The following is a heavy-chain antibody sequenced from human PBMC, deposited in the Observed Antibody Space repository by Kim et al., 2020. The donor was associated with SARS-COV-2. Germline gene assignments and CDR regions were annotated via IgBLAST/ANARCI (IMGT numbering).Heavy chain of an antibody. CDR3: ARELGRYYYYGMDV. CDR1: GYTFTSYA. Sequence: ASVKVSCKASGYTFTSYAMHWVRQAPGQRLEWMGWINAGNGNTKYSQKFQGRVTITRDTSASTAYMGLSSLRSEDTAVYYCARELGRYYYYGMDVWGQGTTVTVSS. CDR2: INAGNGNT. D-gene: IGHD3-3*01. J-gene: IGHJ6*02. V-gene: IGHV1-3*01.